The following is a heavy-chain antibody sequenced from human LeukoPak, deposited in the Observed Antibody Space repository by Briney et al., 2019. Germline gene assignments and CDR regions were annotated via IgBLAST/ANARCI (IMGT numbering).Heavy chain of an antibody. Sequence: SETLSLTCTVSGGSISSSSYYWGWIRQPPGKGLEWIGSIYYSGSTYYNPSLKSRVTISVDTSKNQFSLKLSSVTAAGTAVYYCARRAAGTSLFDPWGQGTLVTVSS. J-gene: IGHJ5*02. D-gene: IGHD6-13*01. CDR3: ARRAAGTSLFDP. CDR2: IYYSGST. V-gene: IGHV4-39*01. CDR1: GGSISSSSYY.